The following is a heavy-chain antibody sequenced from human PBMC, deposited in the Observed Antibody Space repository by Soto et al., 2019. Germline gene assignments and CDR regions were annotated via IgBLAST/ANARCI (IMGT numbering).Heavy chain of an antibody. CDR1: GGTFSSYA. CDR2: IFPIFGTA. CDR3: ASGLLRTSYYYYGMDV. J-gene: IGHJ6*02. V-gene: IGHV1-69*13. D-gene: IGHD1-26*01. Sequence: SVKVSCKASGGTFSSYAISWVRRAPGQGLEWMGGIFPIFGTANYAQKFQGRVTITADESTSTAYMELSSLRSEDTAVYYCASGLLRTSYYYYGMDVWGQGTTVTVSS.